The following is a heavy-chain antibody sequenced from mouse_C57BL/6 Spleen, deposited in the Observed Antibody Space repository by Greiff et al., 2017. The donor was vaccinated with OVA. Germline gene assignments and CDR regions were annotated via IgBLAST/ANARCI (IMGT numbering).Heavy chain of an antibody. CDR1: GYTFTSYW. D-gene: IGHD1-1*01. V-gene: IGHV1-52*01. CDR3: ALPHYYGSSHWYFDV. CDR2: IDPSDSET. Sequence: QVQLQQPGAELVRPGSSVKLSCKASGYTFTSYWMHWVKQRPIQGLEWIGNIDPSDSETPYNQKFKDKATLTVDKSSSTAYMQLSSLTSEDSAVYYCALPHYYGSSHWYFDVWGTGTTVTVSS. J-gene: IGHJ1*03.